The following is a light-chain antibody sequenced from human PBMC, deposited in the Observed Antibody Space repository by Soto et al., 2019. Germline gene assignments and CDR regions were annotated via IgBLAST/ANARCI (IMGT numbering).Light chain of an antibody. J-gene: IGKJ4*01. V-gene: IGKV4-1*01. Sequence: DIVMTQSPDSLAVSLGERATINCKSSQSVLYSSNNKNYLAWYQQKPGQPPKLLIYWASTRESGVPDRFSGSGSGTDFILTISSLQAEDVAVYYCQQSYSTPLTFGGGTKVEIK. CDR2: WAS. CDR1: QSVLYSSNNKNY. CDR3: QQSYSTPLT.